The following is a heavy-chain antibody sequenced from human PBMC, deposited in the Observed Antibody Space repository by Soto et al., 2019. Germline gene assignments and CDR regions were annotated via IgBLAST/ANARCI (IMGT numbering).Heavy chain of an antibody. V-gene: IGHV4-34*01. CDR3: ARGRRNYDFWSGPGRAFDI. Sequence: SETLSLTCAVYGGSFSGYYWSWIRQPPGKGLEWIGEINHSGSTNYNPSLKSRVTISVDTSKNQFSLKLSSVTAADTAVYYCARGRRNYDFWSGPGRAFDIWGQGTMVTVSS. J-gene: IGHJ3*02. CDR1: GGSFSGYY. D-gene: IGHD3-3*01. CDR2: INHSGST.